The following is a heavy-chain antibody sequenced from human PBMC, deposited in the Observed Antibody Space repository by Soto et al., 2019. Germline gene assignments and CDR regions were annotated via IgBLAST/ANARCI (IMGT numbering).Heavy chain of an antibody. CDR3: ARQSRYGYSSSSLVDY. J-gene: IGHJ4*02. CDR1: GYSFTSYW. Sequence: PGESLKISCKGSGYSFTSYWIGWVRQMPGKGLEWMGIIYPGDSDTRYSPSFQGQVTTSADKSISTAYLQWSSLKASDTAMYYRARQSRYGYSSSSLVDYWGQGTLVTVSS. V-gene: IGHV5-51*01. D-gene: IGHD6-6*01. CDR2: IYPGDSDT.